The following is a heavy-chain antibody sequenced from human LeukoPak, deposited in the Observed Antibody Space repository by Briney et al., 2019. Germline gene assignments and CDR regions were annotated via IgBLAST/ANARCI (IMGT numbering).Heavy chain of an antibody. D-gene: IGHD1-26*01. Sequence: GGSLRLSCAASGFTFSSYAMSWVRRTPGKGLEWVSGISGSGDNTLYADSVKGRFTISRDNSKNTLYLEMNSLRAEDTAIYYCAKMKVHPLPKYYMDVWGQGTTVTVSS. V-gene: IGHV3-23*01. CDR1: GFTFSSYA. CDR2: ISGSGDNT. J-gene: IGHJ6*01. CDR3: AKMKVHPLPKYYMDV.